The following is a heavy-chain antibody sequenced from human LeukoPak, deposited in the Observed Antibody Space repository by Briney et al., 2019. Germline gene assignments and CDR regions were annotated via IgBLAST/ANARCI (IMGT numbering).Heavy chain of an antibody. J-gene: IGHJ3*01. CDR3: GKAAHDILTGYSPDAFDV. CDR2: ISGSVPTT. D-gene: IGHD3-9*01. Sequence: GGSLRLSCAASGFTFSSFAMSWVRQAPGKGLEWVSTISGSVPTTIYADSVKGRFTISRDNSKNTLYLQMNSLRADDTTVYYCGKAAHDILTGYSPDAFDVWGQGTMVTVSS. CDR1: GFTFSSFA. V-gene: IGHV3-23*01.